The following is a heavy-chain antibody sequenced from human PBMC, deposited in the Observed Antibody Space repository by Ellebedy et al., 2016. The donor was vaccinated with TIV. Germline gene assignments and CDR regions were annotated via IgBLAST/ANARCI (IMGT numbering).Heavy chain of an antibody. Sequence: PGGSLRLSCAASVFTFDDYAMHWVRQAPGKGLEWVSLISGDGGTTYYADSVKGRFTISRDNSKKSLYLQMNSLRTEDTALYYCAKENSAPPYYYYYSMDIWGQGTTVTVSS. D-gene: IGHD2/OR15-2a*01. V-gene: IGHV3-43*02. J-gene: IGHJ6*02. CDR2: ISGDGGTT. CDR1: VFTFDDYA. CDR3: AKENSAPPYYYYYSMDI.